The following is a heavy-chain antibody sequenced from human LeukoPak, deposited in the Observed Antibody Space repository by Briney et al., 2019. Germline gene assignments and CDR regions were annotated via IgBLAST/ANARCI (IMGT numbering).Heavy chain of an antibody. V-gene: IGHV3-23*01. CDR1: GFTFSSYV. D-gene: IGHD4-11*01. J-gene: IGHJ4*02. CDR2: ISGSGGST. CDR3: AKLQSITNC. Sequence: PGGSLRLSCAAPGFTFSSYVMSWVRQAPGKGLEWVSAISGSGGSTYYADSVKGRFTISRDNSKNTLYLQMSSLRAEDTAVYYCAKLQSITNCWGQGTLVTVSS.